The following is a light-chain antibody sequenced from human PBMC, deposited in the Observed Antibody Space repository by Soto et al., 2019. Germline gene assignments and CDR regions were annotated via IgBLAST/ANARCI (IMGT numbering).Light chain of an antibody. V-gene: IGLV2-14*01. J-gene: IGLJ1*01. CDR2: DIT. Sequence: QSVLTQPASVSGSPGQSITISCTGTNSDVCAYIFVSWYHNHSGTAPKLSIYDITIRPSEVSNRFSGSKSGHTASLTISVLQAEDEAGYYCSSYTTSAAYVFRSGTKVPVL. CDR3: SSYTTSAAYV. CDR1: NSDVCAYIF.